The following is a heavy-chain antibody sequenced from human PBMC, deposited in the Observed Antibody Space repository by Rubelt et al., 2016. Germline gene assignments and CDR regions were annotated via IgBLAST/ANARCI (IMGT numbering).Heavy chain of an antibody. Sequence: QVQLQESGPGLVKPSQTLSLTCTVSGGSISSGGYYWSWIRQHPGKGLEWIGYSYYSGSTYYNPSLKGRVTISVDTSKNQFSLKLGSVTAADTAVYYCASSLMVRGVIGSWGWFDPWGQGTLVTVSS. D-gene: IGHD3-10*01. CDR1: GGSISSGGYY. V-gene: IGHV4-31*03. CDR2: SYYSGST. J-gene: IGHJ5*02. CDR3: ASSLMVRGVIGSWGWFDP.